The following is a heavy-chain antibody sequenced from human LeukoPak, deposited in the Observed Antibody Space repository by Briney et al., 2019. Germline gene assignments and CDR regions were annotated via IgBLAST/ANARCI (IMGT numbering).Heavy chain of an antibody. D-gene: IGHD3-10*01. CDR2: INPSGGST. CDR1: GYTFTSYY. CDR3: ARDGRYYYGSGSPYYYYYYYMDV. J-gene: IGHJ6*03. Sequence: ASVKGSCKASGYTFTSYYMHWVRQAPGQGLEWMGIINPSGGSTSYAQKLQGRVTMTRDTSTSTVYMELSSLRSEDTAVYYCARDGRYYYGSGSPYYYYYYYMDVWGKGTTVTVSS. V-gene: IGHV1-46*01.